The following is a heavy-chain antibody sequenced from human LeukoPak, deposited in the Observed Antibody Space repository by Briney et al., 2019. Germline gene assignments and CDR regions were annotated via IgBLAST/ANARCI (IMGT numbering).Heavy chain of an antibody. Sequence: ASVKVSCKASGYSFSNYYIHWVRQAPGQGLEWMGIINPSGGSTSYAQRFQGRVTMTRDTSTSTVYMELNSLRSEDTAVYYCAVKGYCSGGSCYSVDYWGQGTLVTVSS. CDR2: INPSGGST. D-gene: IGHD2-15*01. CDR1: GYSFSNYY. J-gene: IGHJ4*02. V-gene: IGHV1-46*01. CDR3: AVKGYCSGGSCYSVDY.